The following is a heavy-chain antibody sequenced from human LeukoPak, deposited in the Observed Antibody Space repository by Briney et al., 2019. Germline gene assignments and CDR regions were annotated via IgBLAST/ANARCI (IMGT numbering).Heavy chain of an antibody. Sequence: GGSLRLSCAASGFTFSSYGMSWVRQAPGKGLEWVSAISGSGGSTYYADSVKGRFTISRDNAKNSLFLQMNSLRAEDTAVYYCAREVTPYYWGQGTLVTVSS. V-gene: IGHV3-23*01. D-gene: IGHD2-15*01. J-gene: IGHJ4*02. CDR3: AREVTPYY. CDR2: ISGSGGST. CDR1: GFTFSSYG.